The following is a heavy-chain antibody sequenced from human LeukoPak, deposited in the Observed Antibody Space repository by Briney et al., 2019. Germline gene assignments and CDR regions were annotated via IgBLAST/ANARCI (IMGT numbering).Heavy chain of an antibody. Sequence: PSETLSLTCTVSGGSISSSSYYWGWIRQPPGKGLEWIGEINHSGSTDYNPSLKSRVTISVDTSKNQFSLKLSSVTAADTAVYYCALGFGVNYYYYYMDVWGKGTTVTVSS. J-gene: IGHJ6*03. V-gene: IGHV4-39*07. CDR3: ALGFGVNYYYYYMDV. D-gene: IGHD3-10*01. CDR1: GGSISSSSYY. CDR2: INHSGST.